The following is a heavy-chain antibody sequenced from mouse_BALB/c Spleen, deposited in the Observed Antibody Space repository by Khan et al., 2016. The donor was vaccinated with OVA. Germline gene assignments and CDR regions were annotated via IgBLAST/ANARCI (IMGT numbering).Heavy chain of an antibody. J-gene: IGHJ2*01. V-gene: IGHV3-2*02. CDR3: ARVYGGDFDY. D-gene: IGHD1-1*01. Sequence: QLEESGPGLVKPSQSLSLICTVTGYSITSDYAWNWIRKFPGNKLEWMGFISYSGNTNYNPSLKSRISITRDTSKNQFFLHLNSVTTEDTATYYCARVYGGDFDYWGQGTTLTVSS. CDR1: GYSITSDYA. CDR2: ISYSGNT.